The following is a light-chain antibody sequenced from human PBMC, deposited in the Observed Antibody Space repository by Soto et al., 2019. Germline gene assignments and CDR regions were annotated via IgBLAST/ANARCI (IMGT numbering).Light chain of an antibody. J-gene: IGKJ4*01. CDR2: AAS. Sequence: DIQMTQSPSFLSASVGDRVSITCRASQGISNYVAWYQQKPGKVPKLLIYAASTLQSGVPSRFSGSGSGTNFTLTISSLQPEDVATYYCQKYNSAPPTFGGGTKVEIK. V-gene: IGKV1-27*01. CDR3: QKYNSAPPT. CDR1: QGISNY.